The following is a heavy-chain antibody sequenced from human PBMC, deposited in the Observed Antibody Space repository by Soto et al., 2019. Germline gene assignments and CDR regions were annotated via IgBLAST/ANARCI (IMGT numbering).Heavy chain of an antibody. V-gene: IGHV3-53*01. J-gene: IGHJ6*02. CDR3: ARDRPDYYYGMDV. CDR1: GFTVSSNY. Sequence: EVQLVESGGGLIQPGGSLRLSCAASGFTVSSNYMSWVRQAPGKGLEWVSVIYSGGSTYYADSVKGRFTISRDNSNNTLYLQMNSLRAEDTAVYYCARDRPDYYYGMDVWGQGTTVTVSS. CDR2: IYSGGST.